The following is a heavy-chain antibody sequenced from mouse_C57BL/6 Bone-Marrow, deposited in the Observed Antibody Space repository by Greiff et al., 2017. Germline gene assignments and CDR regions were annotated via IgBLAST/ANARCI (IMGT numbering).Heavy chain of an antibody. D-gene: IGHD2-4*01. CDR1: GFTFSSYA. J-gene: IGHJ3*01. CDR3: SRDREVLLRRAWVAY. V-gene: IGHV5-4*01. Sequence: EVMLVESGGGLVKPGGSLKLSCAASGFTFSSYAMSWVRQTPEKRLEWVATISDGGSYTYYPDNVKGRFTISRDNAKNNLYLQMSHLKSEDTAMYYRSRDREVLLRRAWVAYWGQGTLVTVSA. CDR2: ISDGGSYT.